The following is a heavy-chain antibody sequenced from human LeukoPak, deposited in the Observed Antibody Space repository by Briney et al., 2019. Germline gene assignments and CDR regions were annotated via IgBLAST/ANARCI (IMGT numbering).Heavy chain of an antibody. CDR2: IWYDGSNK. Sequence: GGSLRLSCAASGLTFSSYGMHWVRQAPGKGLEWVAVIWYDGSNKYYADSVKGRFTISRDNSKNTLYLQMNSLRAEDTAVYYCARDSTQYSYGLDYWGQGTLVTVSS. CDR3: ARDSTQYSYGLDY. V-gene: IGHV3-33*08. D-gene: IGHD5-18*01. CDR1: GLTFSSYG. J-gene: IGHJ4*02.